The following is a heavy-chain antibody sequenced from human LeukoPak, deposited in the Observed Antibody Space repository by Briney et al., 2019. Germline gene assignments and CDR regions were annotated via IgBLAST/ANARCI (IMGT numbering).Heavy chain of an antibody. Sequence: PSETLSLTCTVSGGSISSGGYYWSWIRQPPGKGLEWIGEINHSGSTNYNPSLKSRVTIPVDTSKNQFSPKLSSVTAADTAVYYCARGCKGNRRDGYNPGYYYYGMDVWGQGTTVTVSS. CDR1: GGSISSGGYY. CDR2: INHSGST. CDR3: ARGCKGNRRDGYNPGYYYYGMDV. D-gene: IGHD5-24*01. V-gene: IGHV4-34*01. J-gene: IGHJ6*02.